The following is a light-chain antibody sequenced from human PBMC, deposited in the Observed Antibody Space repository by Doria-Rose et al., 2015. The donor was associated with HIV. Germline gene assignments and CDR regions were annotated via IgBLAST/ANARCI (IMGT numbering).Light chain of an antibody. J-gene: IGKJ1*01. V-gene: IGKV3-20*01. CDR2: DES. CDR3: HQYGTSWT. Sequence: TQSPGTLSLSPGERATPSCRASQSFSSTYLAWYQQTHGQAPSLLIYDESTRSTGIPDRFSASGSGTDFTLTINRLEPEDFALYYCHQYGTSWTFGQGTKVEI. CDR1: QSFSSTY.